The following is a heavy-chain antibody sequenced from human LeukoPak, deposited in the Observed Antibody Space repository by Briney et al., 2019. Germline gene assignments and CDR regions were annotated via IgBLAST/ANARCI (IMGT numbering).Heavy chain of an antibody. CDR3: ARASGSGWYVFDY. J-gene: IGHJ4*02. V-gene: IGHV3-7*01. CDR2: IKQDGSEK. D-gene: IGHD6-19*01. Sequence: GXEWXANIKQDGSEKYYVDSVKGRFTISRDNAKNSLYLQMNSLRAEDTAVYYCARASGSGWYVFDYWGQGTLVTVSS.